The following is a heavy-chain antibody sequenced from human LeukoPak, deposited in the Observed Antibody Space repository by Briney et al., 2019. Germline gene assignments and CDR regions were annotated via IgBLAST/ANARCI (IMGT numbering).Heavy chain of an antibody. D-gene: IGHD1-7*01. Sequence: PGGSLRLSCAASGFTFSSYAMSWVRQAPGKGLEWVSAISGSGGSTYYADSVKGRFTISRDNSKNTLYLQMNSLRAEDTAVYYCACSPLRNYEFGDYWGQGTLVTVSS. V-gene: IGHV3-23*01. J-gene: IGHJ4*02. CDR1: GFTFSSYA. CDR2: ISGSGGST. CDR3: ACSPLRNYEFGDY.